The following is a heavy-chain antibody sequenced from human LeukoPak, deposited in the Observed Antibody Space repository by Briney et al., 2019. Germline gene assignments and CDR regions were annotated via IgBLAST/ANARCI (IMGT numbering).Heavy chain of an antibody. Sequence: GGSLRLSCVASGFTSSSWSMNWVRQAPGKGLEWLSYISGTSSTIYYADSVKGRFTISRDNAKNSLYLQMNSLRAEDTAVYYCARPRTAEYYFDYWGQGMLVTVSS. J-gene: IGHJ4*02. CDR2: ISGTSSTI. V-gene: IGHV3-48*04. CDR3: ARPRTAEYYFDY. CDR1: GFTSSSWS.